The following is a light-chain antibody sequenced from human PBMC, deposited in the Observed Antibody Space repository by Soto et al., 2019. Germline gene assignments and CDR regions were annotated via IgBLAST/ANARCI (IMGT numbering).Light chain of an antibody. J-gene: IGKJ1*01. CDR3: QQRYSWLRA. V-gene: IGKV3-11*01. Sequence: VVKTSPVALSLSPGETATLSCRASQSVSSSVAWYQHKPGQSPRLVVYSGDKRAPGIPPRFSGSGSGTDFTLTISSLESDDFAIYYCQQRYSWLRAFGPGTKVDIK. CDR2: SGD. CDR1: QSVSSS.